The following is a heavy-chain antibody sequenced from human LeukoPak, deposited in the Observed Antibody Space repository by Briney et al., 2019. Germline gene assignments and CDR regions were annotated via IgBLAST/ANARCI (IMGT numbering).Heavy chain of an antibody. CDR3: ARATLPLRGGSFDY. CDR2: ISAYNGNT. V-gene: IGHV1-18*01. D-gene: IGHD1-26*01. Sequence: ASVKVSCKASGGTFSSYAISWVRQAPGQGLEWMGWISAYNGNTNYAQKLQGRVTMTTDTSTSTAYMELRSLRSDDTAVYYCARATLPLRGGSFDYWGQGTLVTVSS. CDR1: GGTFSSYA. J-gene: IGHJ4*02.